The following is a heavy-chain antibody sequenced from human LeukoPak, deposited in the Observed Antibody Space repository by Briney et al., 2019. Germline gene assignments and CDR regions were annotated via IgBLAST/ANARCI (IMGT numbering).Heavy chain of an antibody. Sequence: GGSLRLSCAASGFTFSSYVMHWVRQAPGKGLEWVAVISYDGGNKYYADSVKGRFTISRDNSKNTLYLQMSSLRAEDTAVYYCASPTEKTQTTGTAFDIWGQGTMVTVSS. V-gene: IGHV3-30-3*02. CDR1: GFTFSSYV. CDR2: ISYDGGNK. CDR3: ASPTEKTQTTGTAFDI. J-gene: IGHJ3*02. D-gene: IGHD4-11*01.